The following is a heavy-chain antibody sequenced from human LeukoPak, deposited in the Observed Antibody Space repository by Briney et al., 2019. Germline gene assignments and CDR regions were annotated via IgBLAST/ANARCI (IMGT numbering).Heavy chain of an antibody. D-gene: IGHD3-3*01. Sequence: PGGSLRLSCAASGFTVSSNYMSWVRQAPGKGLEWVAVIWYGGSNKYYADSVKGRFTIPRDNSKNTLYLQMNSLRAEDTAVYYCAKESQTIFGVPSKSVAYYYYYMDVWGKGTTVTVSS. V-gene: IGHV3-30*02. J-gene: IGHJ6*03. CDR3: AKESQTIFGVPSKSVAYYYYYMDV. CDR2: IWYGGSNK. CDR1: GFTVSSNY.